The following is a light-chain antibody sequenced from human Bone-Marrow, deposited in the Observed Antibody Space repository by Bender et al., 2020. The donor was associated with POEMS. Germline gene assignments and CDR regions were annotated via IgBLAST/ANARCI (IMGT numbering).Light chain of an antibody. CDR3: AVWDDSLNGWV. CDR2: SNT. J-gene: IGLJ3*02. CDR1: TSNIGSKT. Sequence: QSVLTQPPSASGTPGQRVTISCSGDTSNIGSKTVNWYQQLPGTAPKLLIYSNTERPSGVPDRFSGSKSGTSASLAISGLQSEDEADYYCAVWDDSLNGWVFGVGTKLTVL. V-gene: IGLV1-44*01.